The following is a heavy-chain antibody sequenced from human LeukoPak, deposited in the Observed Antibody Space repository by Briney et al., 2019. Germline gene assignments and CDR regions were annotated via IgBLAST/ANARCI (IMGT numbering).Heavy chain of an antibody. Sequence: ASVKVSCKASGYTFTGYYMHWVRQAPGQGLEWMGWINPNSGGTNYAQKFQGRVTMTRDTSISTAYKELSRLRSDDTAVYYCAREAAAAGENYFDYWGQGTLVTVSS. CDR1: GYTFTGYY. CDR3: AREAAAAGENYFDY. D-gene: IGHD6-13*01. CDR2: INPNSGGT. J-gene: IGHJ4*02. V-gene: IGHV1-2*02.